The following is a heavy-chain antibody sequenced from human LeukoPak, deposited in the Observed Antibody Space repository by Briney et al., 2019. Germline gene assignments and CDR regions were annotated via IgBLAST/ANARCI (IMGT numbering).Heavy chain of an antibody. Sequence: PSETLSLTCTVSGGSISSSYWSWIRQPPGKGLEWIGYIYYSGSTNYNPSLKSRVAISVDTSKNQFSLKLNYVTAADTAVYYCARGYCSSTICFQYFHHWGQGTLVTVSS. D-gene: IGHD2-2*01. CDR3: ARGYCSSTICFQYFHH. V-gene: IGHV4-59*01. CDR1: GGSISSSY. J-gene: IGHJ1*01. CDR2: IYYSGST.